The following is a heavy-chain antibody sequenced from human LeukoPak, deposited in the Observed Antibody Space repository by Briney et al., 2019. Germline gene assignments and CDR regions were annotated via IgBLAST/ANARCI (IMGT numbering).Heavy chain of an antibody. CDR2: ISGRDGGT. D-gene: IGHD6-19*01. CDR3: ARDFSAVAGTSDY. J-gene: IGHJ4*02. Sequence: GGSLRLSCAASGFTFNTYAMSWVRQAPGKGLEWVSGISGRDGGTYYADSVKGRFTISRDNAKNSLYLQMNSLRAEDTAVYYCARDFSAVAGTSDYWGQGTLVTVSS. V-gene: IGHV3-23*01. CDR1: GFTFNTYA.